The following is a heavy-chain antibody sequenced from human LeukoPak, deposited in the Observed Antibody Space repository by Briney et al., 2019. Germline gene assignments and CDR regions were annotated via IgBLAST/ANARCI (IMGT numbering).Heavy chain of an antibody. V-gene: IGHV1-69*13. CDR3: AGFGVVWGAFDI. CDR1: GGTFSSYA. J-gene: IGHJ3*02. Sequence: SVKVSCKASGGTFSSYAISWVRQAPGQGLGWMGGIIPIFGTANYAQKFQGRVTITADESTSTAYMELSSLRSEDTAVYYCAGFGVVWGAFDIWGQGTMVTVSS. CDR2: IIPIFGTA. D-gene: IGHD3-3*01.